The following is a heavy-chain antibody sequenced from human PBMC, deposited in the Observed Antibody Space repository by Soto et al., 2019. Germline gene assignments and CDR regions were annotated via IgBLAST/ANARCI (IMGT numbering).Heavy chain of an antibody. V-gene: IGHV4-34*01. CDR2: INHSGST. Sequence: SETLSLTCAVYGGSFSGYYWSWIRQPPGKGLEWIGEINHSGSTNYNPSLKSRVTISVDTSKNQFSLKLSSVTAADTAVYYCARERWEDNWFDPWGQGTLVTVPQ. J-gene: IGHJ5*02. CDR1: GGSFSGYY. D-gene: IGHD1-26*01. CDR3: ARERWEDNWFDP.